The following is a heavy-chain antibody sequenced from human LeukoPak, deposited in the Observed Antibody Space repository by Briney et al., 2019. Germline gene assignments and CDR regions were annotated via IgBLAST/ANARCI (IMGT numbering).Heavy chain of an antibody. D-gene: IGHD3-16*02. CDR1: GFTFSSYA. J-gene: IGHJ6*02. Sequence: PGRSLRLSCAASGFTFSSYAMHWVRQAPGKGLEWVAVISYDGSSKYYADSVKGRFTVSRDNSKNTLYLQMNSLRAEDTAVYYCAREAYDYVWGSYRYTNYHYGMDVWGQGTTVTVSS. V-gene: IGHV3-30-3*01. CDR2: ISYDGSSK. CDR3: AREAYDYVWGSYRYTNYHYGMDV.